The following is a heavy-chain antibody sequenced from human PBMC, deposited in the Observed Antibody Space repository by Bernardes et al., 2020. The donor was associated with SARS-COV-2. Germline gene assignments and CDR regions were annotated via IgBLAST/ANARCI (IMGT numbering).Heavy chain of an antibody. CDR2: IYSGGST. CDR1: GFTVSSNY. D-gene: IGHD3-22*01. V-gene: IGHV3-66*01. J-gene: IGHJ4*02. CDR3: ARIYYYDSSGNN. Sequence: GGSLRLSCAASGFTVSSNYMSWVRQAPGKGLEWVSVIYSGGSTYYADSVKGRFTISRDNSKNTLYLQMNSLRAEDTAVYYCARIYYYDSSGNNWGQGTLVTVSS.